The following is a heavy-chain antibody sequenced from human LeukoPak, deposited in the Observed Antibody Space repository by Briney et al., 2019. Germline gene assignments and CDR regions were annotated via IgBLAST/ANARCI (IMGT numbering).Heavy chain of an antibody. V-gene: IGHV3-23*01. CDR1: GFTFSSYG. CDR3: ARADTAADAFDI. Sequence: GGTLRLSCAASGFTFSSYGMSWVGQAPGKGLEWVSAISGSGGSTYYADSVKGRFTISRDNSKNTLYLQMNSLRAEDTAVYYCARADTAADAFDIWGQGTMVTVSS. J-gene: IGHJ3*02. D-gene: IGHD5-18*01. CDR2: ISGSGGST.